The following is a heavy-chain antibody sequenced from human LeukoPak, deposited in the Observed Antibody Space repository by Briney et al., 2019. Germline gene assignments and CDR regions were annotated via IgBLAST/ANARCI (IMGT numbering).Heavy chain of an antibody. Sequence: GGSLRLSCAASGFTFSSYGMSWVRQAPGKGLEWVSAISGSGGSTYYADSVKGRFTISRDNSKNTLYLQMNSLRAEDTAVYYCAREFLPYYGSGNWFDPWGQGTLVTVSS. CDR2: ISGSGGST. D-gene: IGHD3-10*01. J-gene: IGHJ5*02. CDR1: GFTFSSYG. CDR3: AREFLPYYGSGNWFDP. V-gene: IGHV3-23*01.